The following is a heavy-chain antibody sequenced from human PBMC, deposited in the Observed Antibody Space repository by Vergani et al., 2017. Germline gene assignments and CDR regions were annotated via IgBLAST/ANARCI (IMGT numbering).Heavy chain of an antibody. CDR1: GGSISSGGYY. CDR2: IYYSGST. D-gene: IGHD3-10*01. J-gene: IGHJ5*02. CDR3: ARKLRGSGSYNWFDP. V-gene: IGHV4-31*03. Sequence: QVQLQESGPGLVKPSQTLSLTCTVSGGSISSGGYYWSWIRQHPGKGLEWIGYIYYSGSTYYNPSLKSRVTRSVDTSKNQFSLKLSSVTAADTAVYYCARKLRGSGSYNWFDPWGQGTLVTVSS.